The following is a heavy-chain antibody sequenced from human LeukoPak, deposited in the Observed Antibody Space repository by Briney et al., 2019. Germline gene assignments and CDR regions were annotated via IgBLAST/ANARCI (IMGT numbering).Heavy chain of an antibody. J-gene: IGHJ4*02. CDR1: GGSISSSSYY. CDR2: IYYSGST. D-gene: IGHD1-26*01. V-gene: IGHV4-39*01. Sequence: PSETLSLTCTVSGGSISSSSYYWGWIRQPPGKGLEWIGSIYYSGSTYYNPSLKSRVTISVNTSKNQFSLKLSSVTAADTAVYYCARGLGRELLRSYYFDYWGQGTLVTVSS. CDR3: ARGLGRELLRSYYFDY.